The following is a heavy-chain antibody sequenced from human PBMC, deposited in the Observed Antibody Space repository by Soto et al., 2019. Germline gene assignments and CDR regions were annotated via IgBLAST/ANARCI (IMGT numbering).Heavy chain of an antibody. Sequence: GGSLRLSCAASGFTFSDYYMSWIRQAPGKGLEWVSYISSSGSTIYYADSVKGRFTISRDNAKNSLYLQMNSLRAEDTAVYYCARGLRYFDWLSRPLDYWCQGTLVTVSS. CDR2: ISSSGSTI. J-gene: IGHJ4*02. V-gene: IGHV3-11*01. CDR1: GFTFSDYY. CDR3: ARGLRYFDWLSRPLDY. D-gene: IGHD3-9*01.